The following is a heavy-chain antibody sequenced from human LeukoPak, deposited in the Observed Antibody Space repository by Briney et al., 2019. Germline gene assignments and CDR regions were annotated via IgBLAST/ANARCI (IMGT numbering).Heavy chain of an antibody. Sequence: PSQTLSLTCAVSGGSISSGGYSWSWIRQPPGKGLEWIGYIYHSGSTYYNPSLKSRVTISVDTSKNQFSLKLSSVTAADTAVYYCASQSSTYYYYGMDVWGQGTTVTVSS. V-gene: IGHV4-30-2*01. D-gene: IGHD6-13*01. CDR1: GGSISSGGYS. J-gene: IGHJ6*02. CDR2: IYHSGST. CDR3: ASQSSTYYYYGMDV.